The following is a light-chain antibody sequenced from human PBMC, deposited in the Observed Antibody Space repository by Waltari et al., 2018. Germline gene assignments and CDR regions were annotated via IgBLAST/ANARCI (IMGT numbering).Light chain of an antibody. CDR3: QQRSNWSWT. CDR1: QSVSSY. J-gene: IGKJ1*01. CDR2: DAS. V-gene: IGKV3-11*01. Sequence: EIVLTQSPATLSLSPGDQATLSCRASQSVSSYLAWYQQKPGQAPRLLIYDASNRATGIPARFSGSGSGTDFSLTISGLEPEDVAVYYGQQRSNWSWTFGQGTKVEIK.